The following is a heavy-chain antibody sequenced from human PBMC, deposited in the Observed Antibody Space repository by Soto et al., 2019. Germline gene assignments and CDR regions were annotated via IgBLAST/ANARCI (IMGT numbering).Heavy chain of an antibody. D-gene: IGHD5-12*01. CDR3: AKNPTSLVDSGYDNAYFDY. V-gene: IGHV3-23*01. CDR1: GFTFSRHA. Sequence: VQLLESGGGLVQPGGSLRLSCAASGFTFSRHAMSWVRQAPGKGLEWVSTISGSDGGTNYADSVKGRFTISRDNSKNTLYLQMHILRAEDTAVYYCAKNPTSLVDSGYDNAYFDYWGQGTLVTVSS. CDR2: ISGSDGGT. J-gene: IGHJ4*02.